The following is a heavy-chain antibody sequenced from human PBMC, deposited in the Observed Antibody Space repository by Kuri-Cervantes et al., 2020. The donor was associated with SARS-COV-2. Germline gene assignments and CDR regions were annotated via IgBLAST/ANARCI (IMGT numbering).Heavy chain of an antibody. CDR1: GGTFSSYA. J-gene: IGHJ4*02. V-gene: IGHV1-69*05. CDR3: ARATGPPGYFDY. CDR2: IIPIFGTA. Sequence: SVKVSCKASGGTFSSYAISWVRQPPGQGLEWMGGIIPIFGTANYAQKFQGRVTITTDESTSTAYMELSSLRSEDTAVYYCARATGPPGYFDYWGQGTLVTVSS.